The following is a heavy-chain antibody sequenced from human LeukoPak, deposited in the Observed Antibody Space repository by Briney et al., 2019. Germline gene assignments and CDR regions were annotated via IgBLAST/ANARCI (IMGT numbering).Heavy chain of an antibody. D-gene: IGHD6-13*01. Sequence: SETLSLTCTVSGDSITSDHYWTWIRQPPGKGLEWISYIYHSGNTYYNPSLRSRVTMSVATSKNQFSLKLSSVTAADTAVYYCARLGGDSSSWSWFDPWGQGTLVTVSS. CDR3: ARLGGDSSSWSWFDP. J-gene: IGHJ5*02. CDR1: GDSITSDHY. CDR2: IYHSGNT. V-gene: IGHV4-38-2*02.